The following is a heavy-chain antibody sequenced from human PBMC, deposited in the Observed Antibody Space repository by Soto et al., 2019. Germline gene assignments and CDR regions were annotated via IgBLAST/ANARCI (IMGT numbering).Heavy chain of an antibody. J-gene: IGHJ6*02. CDR1: GGSISSYY. D-gene: IGHD2-21*02. CDR2: IYYSGST. CDR3: ARDLRYCGGDCYSNGMDV. Sequence: QVQLQESGPGLVKPSETLSLTCTVSGGSISSYYWSWIRQPPGKGLEWIGYIYYSGSTNYNPSLTSRDTISVDTSKNQFSLQLSSVTAADTAVYYCARDLRYCGGDCYSNGMDVWGQGTTVTVSS. V-gene: IGHV4-59*01.